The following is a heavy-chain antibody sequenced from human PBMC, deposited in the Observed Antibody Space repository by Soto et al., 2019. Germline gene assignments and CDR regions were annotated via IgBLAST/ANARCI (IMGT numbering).Heavy chain of an antibody. D-gene: IGHD1-1*01. CDR3: ARLTEAERH. Sequence: EVQLVESGGGLTQPGGSLRLSCVASGFIVSSSHMIWVRQAPGKGLEGVSILYNHGKTNYVASVKGRFTITRDNSKNTVYLQMNSLRVEDTAVYYGARLTEAERHWGQGALVTVSS. CDR1: GFIVSSSH. J-gene: IGHJ4*02. CDR2: LYNHGKT. V-gene: IGHV3-53*01.